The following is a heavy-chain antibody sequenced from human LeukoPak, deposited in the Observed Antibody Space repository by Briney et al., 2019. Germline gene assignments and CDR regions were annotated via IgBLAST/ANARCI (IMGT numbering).Heavy chain of an antibody. J-gene: IGHJ6*04. Sequence: GGSLRLSCAASGFFFGNFDMDWVRQAPGKGLQWVASIWYDGSEKSYADSVKGRLILSRDNSKNTVFLQMNNLRVEDTALHYCARRSGYSLDVWGEGTTVTVSS. V-gene: IGHV3-33*01. CDR1: GFFFGNFD. CDR2: IWYDGSEK. D-gene: IGHD5-12*01. CDR3: ARRSGYSLDV.